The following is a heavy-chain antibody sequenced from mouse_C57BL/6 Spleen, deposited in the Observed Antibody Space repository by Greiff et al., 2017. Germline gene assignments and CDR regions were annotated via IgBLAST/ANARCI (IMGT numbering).Heavy chain of an antibody. Sequence: VQLQQPEPGLVQPSQSLPITCTASGFSLTSYGVHWVGQPPGKGLEWLGVIGSGGSTDCNAAFRSRLSISKENSKSQVFFKMNSLQADDTAIYYCARDGRENYFDYWGQGTTLTVSS. CDR1: GFSLTSYG. D-gene: IGHD1-1*01. CDR3: ARDGRENYFDY. V-gene: IGHV2-2*01. J-gene: IGHJ2*01. CDR2: IGSGGST.